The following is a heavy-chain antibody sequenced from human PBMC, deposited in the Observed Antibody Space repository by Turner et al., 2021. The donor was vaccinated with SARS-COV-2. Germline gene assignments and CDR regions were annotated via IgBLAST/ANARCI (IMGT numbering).Heavy chain of an antibody. CDR1: GSTFSCYG. D-gene: IGHD2-15*01. Sequence: QVQLVESGGGLVQPARSLRLSCAAPGSTFSCYGMHWVRQGQAKGLGVVAVTSNDGSSKSYTYAEKGQFTITRNNSKNTLYLQVNILRAEDTAMYDYASQSGPYYNGGSGYEGIFDYWGQGTLVTVSS. V-gene: IGHV3-30*03. J-gene: IGHJ4*02. CDR2: TSNDGSSK. CDR3: ASQSGPYYNGGSGYEGIFDY.